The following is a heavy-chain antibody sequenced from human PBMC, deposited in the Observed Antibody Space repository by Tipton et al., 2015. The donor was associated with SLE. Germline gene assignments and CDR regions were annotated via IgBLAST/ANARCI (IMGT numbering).Heavy chain of an antibody. CDR2: ISYDGSNK. CDR3: ARGNGGNFLDY. V-gene: IGHV3-30-3*01. D-gene: IGHD4-23*01. J-gene: IGHJ4*02. CDR1: GFTFSSYA. Sequence: SLRLSCAASGFTFSSYAMHWVRQAPGKGLEWVAVISYDGSNKYYADSVKGRFTISRDNSKNTLYLQMNSLRAEDTAVYYCARGNGGNFLDYWGQGTLVTVSS.